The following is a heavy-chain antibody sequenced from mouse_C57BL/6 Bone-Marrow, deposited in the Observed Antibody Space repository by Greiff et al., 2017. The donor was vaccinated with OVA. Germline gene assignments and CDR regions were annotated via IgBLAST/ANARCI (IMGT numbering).Heavy chain of an antibody. V-gene: IGHV5-6*02. CDR3: ARPVNWDWYFDV. D-gene: IGHD4-1*01. J-gene: IGHJ1*03. CDR2: ISSGGSYT. CDR1: GFTFSSYG. Sequence: EVKLVESGGDLVKPGGSLKLSCAASGFTFSSYGMSWVRQTPDKRLEWVATISSGGSYTYYPDSVKGRFTISRDNAKNTLYLQMSSLKSEDTAMYYGARPVNWDWYFDVWGTGTTVTVSS.